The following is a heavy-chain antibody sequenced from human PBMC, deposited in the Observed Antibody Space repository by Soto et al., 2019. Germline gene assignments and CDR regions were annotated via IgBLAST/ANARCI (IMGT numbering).Heavy chain of an antibody. D-gene: IGHD7-27*01. V-gene: IGHV3-66*01. CDR2: TYGDGRT. J-gene: IGHJ4*02. CDR1: RFTVSGNY. CDR3: ARDPFEPGASPGY. Sequence: GGSLRLSCSAPRFTVSGNYISWVRQAPGKGLEWVSVTYGDGRTYYADSVKGRFTISRDNSKNTLYLQMNSLRAEDTAVYYCARDPFEPGASPGYWGQGTLVTVAS.